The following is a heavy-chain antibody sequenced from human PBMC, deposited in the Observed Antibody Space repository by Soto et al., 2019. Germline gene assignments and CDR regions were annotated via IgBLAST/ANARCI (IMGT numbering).Heavy chain of an antibody. V-gene: IGHV4-31*11. CDR1: GDSISRGYH. CDR2: IYYSGST. J-gene: IGHJ6*02. D-gene: IGHD2-2*02. CDR3: AREIVVVPAAIPGDYGMDV. Sequence: SETLSLTCAVSGDSISRGYHWAWIRQHPGKGLEWIGYIYYSGSTYYNPSLKSRVTISVDTSGNQFSLKLSSVTAADTAVYYCAREIVVVPAAIPGDYGMDVWGQGTTVTAP.